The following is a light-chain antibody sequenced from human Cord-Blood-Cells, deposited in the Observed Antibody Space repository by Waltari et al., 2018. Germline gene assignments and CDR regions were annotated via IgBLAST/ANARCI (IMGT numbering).Light chain of an antibody. CDR2: GAS. Sequence: EVVMTQSPSPLSVSPGERATLACRASQSVRSNLAWYQQKPGQAPRLLIYGASTRATGIPDRFSGSGSGTEFTLTISSLQSEDFAVYYCQQYKNWPRTFGQGTKVEIK. CDR1: QSVRSN. J-gene: IGKJ1*01. V-gene: IGKV3D-15*01. CDR3: QQYKNWPRT.